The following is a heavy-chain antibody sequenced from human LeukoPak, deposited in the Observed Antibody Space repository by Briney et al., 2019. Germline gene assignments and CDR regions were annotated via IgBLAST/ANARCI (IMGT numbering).Heavy chain of an antibody. CDR2: IYYSGST. CDR1: GGSISSYY. Sequence: PSETLSLTCTVSGGSISSYYWSWIRQPPGKGLEWIGSIYYSGSTYYNPSLKSRVTISVDTSKNQFSLKLSSVTAADTAVYYCARRDYSSGFDYWGKGTLVTVSS. CDR3: ARRDYSSGFDY. J-gene: IGHJ4*02. D-gene: IGHD6-19*01. V-gene: IGHV4-59*05.